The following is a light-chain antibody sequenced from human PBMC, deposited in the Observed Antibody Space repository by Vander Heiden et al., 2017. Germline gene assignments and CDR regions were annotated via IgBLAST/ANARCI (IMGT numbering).Light chain of an antibody. Sequence: QSALTQPASVSGSPGQSIPISCAGTSSDVGNDNYVCWYQQHPGKAPKLVIYDVTNRPSGVSNRFPGAKSGNTASLTISGLQPEDEADYYCSSYTTSSTQVFGTGTKVTVL. J-gene: IGLJ1*01. V-gene: IGLV2-14*03. CDR1: SSDVGNDNY. CDR3: SSYTTSSTQV. CDR2: DVT.